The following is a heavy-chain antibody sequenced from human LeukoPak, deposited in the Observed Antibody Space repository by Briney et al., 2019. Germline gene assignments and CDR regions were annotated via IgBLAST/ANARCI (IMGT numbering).Heavy chain of an antibody. CDR3: ARDCSGGTCNSFWLDP. CDR2: ISSSNGNR. Sequence: ASVKVSCKASGYTFRNYGLTWVRQAPGQGLEWMGWISSSNGNRKYAQKFQGRVSITTDTSTSTAYMEMTSLRSDDTAMYFCARDCSGGTCNSFWLDPWGQGTLVTVSS. J-gene: IGHJ5*02. CDR1: GYTFRNYG. V-gene: IGHV1-18*01. D-gene: IGHD2-15*01.